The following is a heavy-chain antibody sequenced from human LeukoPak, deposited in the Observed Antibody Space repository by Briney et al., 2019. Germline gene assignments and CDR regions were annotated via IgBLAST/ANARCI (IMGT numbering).Heavy chain of an antibody. D-gene: IGHD2-15*01. CDR1: EFTFRSYS. J-gene: IGHJ5*02. CDR2: ISYDGSNK. V-gene: IGHV3-30*04. CDR3: ARDSTPTPGSFNWFDP. Sequence: GGSLRLSCAGSEFTFRSYSMHWVRQAPGKGLEWVAVISYDGSNKYYADSVKGRFTISRDNSKNTLYLQMNSLRAEDTAVYYCARDSTPTPGSFNWFDPWGQGTLVTVSS.